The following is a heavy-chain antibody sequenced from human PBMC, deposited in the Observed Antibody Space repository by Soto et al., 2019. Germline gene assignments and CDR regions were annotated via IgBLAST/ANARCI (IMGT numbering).Heavy chain of an antibody. CDR2: IIPIFGTA. Sequence: QVQLVQSGAEVKKPGSSVKVSCKASGGTFSSYAISWVRQAPGQGLEWMGGIIPIFGTANYAQKFQGRVTIIADESTSTAYMELSSLRSEDTAVFYCASNNNFLTGSYYYGMDVWGQGTTVTVSS. CDR3: ASNNNFLTGSYYYGMDV. D-gene: IGHD3-9*01. CDR1: GGTFSSYA. V-gene: IGHV1-69*12. J-gene: IGHJ6*02.